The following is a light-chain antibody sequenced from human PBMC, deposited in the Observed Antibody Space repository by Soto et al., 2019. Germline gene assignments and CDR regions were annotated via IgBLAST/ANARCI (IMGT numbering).Light chain of an antibody. V-gene: IGKV1-12*01. CDR3: QQANSFPLT. CDR2: TGS. CDR1: QGISSW. Sequence: DIQMTQSPSSVSASVGDRVSITCRASQGISSWLAWYQQKPGRAPKLLIYTGSSLQSGVTSRFSVTGSGTDFTLTISSLQPEAVATYYCQQANSFPLTFGGGTKVEIK. J-gene: IGKJ4*01.